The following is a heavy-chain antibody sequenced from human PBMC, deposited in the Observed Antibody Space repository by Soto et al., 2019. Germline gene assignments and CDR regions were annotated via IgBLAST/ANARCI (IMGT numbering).Heavy chain of an antibody. CDR1: GFTFSNAW. J-gene: IGHJ6*02. D-gene: IGHD6-13*01. Sequence: LRLSCAASGFTFSNAWMSWVRQAPGKGLEWVGRIKSKTDGGTTDYAAPVKGRFTISRDDSKNTLYLQMNSLKTEDTAVYYCTLISLSSSWYYGFYGMDVWGQGTTVTVSS. CDR2: IKSKTDGGTT. V-gene: IGHV3-15*01. CDR3: TLISLSSSWYYGFYGMDV.